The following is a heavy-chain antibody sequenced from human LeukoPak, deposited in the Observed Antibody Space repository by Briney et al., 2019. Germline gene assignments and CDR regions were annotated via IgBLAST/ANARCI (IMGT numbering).Heavy chain of an antibody. D-gene: IGHD4-17*01. CDR3: ARDFRDYRDYVAYFDS. V-gene: IGHV3-30-3*01. CDR1: GFTFSSYA. CDR2: ILYDGSNQ. Sequence: GGSLRLSCAASGFTFSSYAVNWVRQAPGKGLEWVAVILYDGSNQYYTDSVKGRFTISRDNSRNTLYLQMNSLKVEDTAVYYCARDFRDYRDYVAYFDSWGQGTLVTVSS. J-gene: IGHJ4*02.